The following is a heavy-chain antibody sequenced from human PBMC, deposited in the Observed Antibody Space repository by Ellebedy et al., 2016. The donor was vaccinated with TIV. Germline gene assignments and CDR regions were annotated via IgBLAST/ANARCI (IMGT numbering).Heavy chain of an antibody. D-gene: IGHD6-19*01. V-gene: IGHV1-69*13. J-gene: IGHJ3*01. CDR2: IIPIFGTP. CDR3: ARHSTSGWYWSGFDV. Sequence: AASVKVSCKASGGTFGNYAISWARQAPGQGLEWMGGIIPIFGTPNYAQKFQGRVTITADVFAKTAYMELSSLRPEDTAVYYCARHSTSGWYWSGFDVWGQGTMVTVSS. CDR1: GGTFGNYA.